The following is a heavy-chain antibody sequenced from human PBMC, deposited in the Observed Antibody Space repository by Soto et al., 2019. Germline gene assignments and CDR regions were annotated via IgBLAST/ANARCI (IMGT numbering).Heavy chain of an antibody. D-gene: IGHD1-26*01. J-gene: IGHJ6*02. Sequence: ASVKVSCKASGYTFTGYYVHWVRQAPGQGLEWMGWINPSSGDTYLAQRFQGRVTMNRDTSIGTAYMELRGLTSDDTAEYYCAKGGAIVAAGTRVYLYNAMDVWGQGTTVTVSS. CDR1: GYTFTGYY. CDR2: INPSSGDT. CDR3: AKGGAIVAAGTRVYLYNAMDV. V-gene: IGHV1-2*02.